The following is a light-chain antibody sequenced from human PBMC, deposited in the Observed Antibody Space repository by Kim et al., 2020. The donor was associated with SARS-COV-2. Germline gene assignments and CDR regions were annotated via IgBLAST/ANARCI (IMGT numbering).Light chain of an antibody. V-gene: IGLV1-40*01. Sequence: QRVTTSCTGTSSNIGGGYDVHWYQQLPNTAPKLLIHGNKDRPSGVPERFSGSRSGPSASLAITGLQVEDEADYYCQSYDNSLNSWVFGGGTKLTVL. CDR3: QSYDNSLNSWV. CDR2: GNK. J-gene: IGLJ3*02. CDR1: SSNIGGGYD.